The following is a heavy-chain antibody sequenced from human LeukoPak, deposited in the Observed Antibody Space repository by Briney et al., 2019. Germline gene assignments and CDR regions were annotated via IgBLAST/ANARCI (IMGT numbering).Heavy chain of an antibody. V-gene: IGHV1-18*01. CDR1: GYTFTSYG. D-gene: IGHD2-2*01. J-gene: IGHJ6*02. CDR2: ISAYNGNT. CDR3: ARDRYCSSTGCYYYGMDV. Sequence: ASVKVSCKASGYTFTSYGISWVRQAPGQGLEWMGWISAYNGNTNYAQKLQGRVTMTTDTSTSTAYMELRSLRSDDTAVYYCARDRYCSSTGCYYYGMDVWGQGTTVTVSS.